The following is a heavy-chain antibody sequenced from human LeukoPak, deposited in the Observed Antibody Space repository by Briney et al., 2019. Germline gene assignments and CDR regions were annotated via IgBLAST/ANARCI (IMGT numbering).Heavy chain of an antibody. Sequence: SETLSLTCTVSGGSISSSSYYWGWVRQPPGKGLEWIGEINHSGSTNYNPSLKSRVTISVDTSKNQFSLKLSSVTAADTAVYYCARGSSRGHYWGQGTLVTVSS. J-gene: IGHJ4*02. CDR3: ARGSSRGHY. V-gene: IGHV4-39*07. CDR2: INHSGST. CDR1: GGSISSSSYY.